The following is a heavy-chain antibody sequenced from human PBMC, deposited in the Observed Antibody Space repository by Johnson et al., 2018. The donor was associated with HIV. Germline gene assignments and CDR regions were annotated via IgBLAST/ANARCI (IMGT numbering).Heavy chain of an antibody. CDR1: GFPFRDSA. CDR2: IIFDGVYK. J-gene: IGHJ3*02. Sequence: QVQLVESGGDLLQPGGSLTLSCAASGFPFRDSAMHWVRQAPGRGMEWLAVIIFDGVYKHHAESVRGRFTISRDNSRNTVSLQMIILRPKDTAMYYCASGVTARAPLLIWGQGTMVTVSS. V-gene: IGHV3-30*14. CDR3: ASGVTARAPLLI. D-gene: IGHD6-6*01.